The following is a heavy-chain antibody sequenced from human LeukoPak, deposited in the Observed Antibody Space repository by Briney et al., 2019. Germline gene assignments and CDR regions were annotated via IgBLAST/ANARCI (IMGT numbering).Heavy chain of an antibody. CDR2: INPNSGGT. CDR1: GYTFTGYY. J-gene: IGHJ6*03. D-gene: IGHD2-2*01. V-gene: IGHV1-2*02. CDR3: ARDFGAAATYYYYMDV. Sequence: GASVKVSCKASGYTFTGYYMHWVRQAPRQGLEWMGWINPNSGGTNYAQKFQGRVTMTRDTSISTVYMELSRLRSDDTAVYYCARDFGAAATYYYYMDVSGKGTTVTVSS.